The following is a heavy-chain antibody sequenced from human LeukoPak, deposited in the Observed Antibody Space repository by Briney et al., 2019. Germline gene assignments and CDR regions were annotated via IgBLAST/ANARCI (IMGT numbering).Heavy chain of an antibody. V-gene: IGHV3-15*01. Sequence: GMSLRLSCAASGFTFSHAWMSWVRQAPGKGLEFVGRIRSKGDGGTADYAAPVRGRFTISRDDSKNTLSLQMTSLKSEDTAVYYCATVRRAATGDFDYWGQGTLVTVSS. CDR3: ATVRRAATGDFDY. J-gene: IGHJ4*02. D-gene: IGHD6-13*01. CDR2: IRSKGDGGTA. CDR1: GFTFSHAW.